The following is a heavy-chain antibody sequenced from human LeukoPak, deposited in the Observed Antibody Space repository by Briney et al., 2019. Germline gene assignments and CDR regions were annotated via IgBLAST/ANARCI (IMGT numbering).Heavy chain of an antibody. CDR2: ISSSSSYI. Sequence: GGSLRLSCAASGFTFSSYSMNWVRQAPGKGLEWVSSISSSSSYIYYADSVKGRFTISRDNAKNTLYLQMNSLRAEDTAVYYCAKDQSYPLFDYWGQGTLVTVSS. J-gene: IGHJ4*02. D-gene: IGHD1-26*01. CDR3: AKDQSYPLFDY. V-gene: IGHV3-21*04. CDR1: GFTFSSYS.